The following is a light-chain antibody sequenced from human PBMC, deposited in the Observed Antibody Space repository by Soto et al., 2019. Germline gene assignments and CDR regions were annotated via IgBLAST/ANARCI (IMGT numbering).Light chain of an antibody. J-gene: IGKJ5*01. CDR2: GAS. CDR1: QSVSSN. V-gene: IGKV3-15*01. Sequence: EIVMTQSPATLSVSPGERASLSCRASQSVSSNLAWYQQKPGQVPRLLIYGASTRATGIPARFSGSGSGTEFTLTISSLQSEDFGVYYCQQYNNWPITFGQGTRLEI. CDR3: QQYNNWPIT.